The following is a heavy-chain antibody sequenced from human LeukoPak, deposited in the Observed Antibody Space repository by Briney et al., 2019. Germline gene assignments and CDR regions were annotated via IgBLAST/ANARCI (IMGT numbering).Heavy chain of an antibody. J-gene: IGHJ4*02. CDR2: IFYSGST. Sequence: SETLSLTCTVSGGSISSYYWSWIRQSPGKGLEWIGYIFYSGSTNYNSSLKSRVIISVDTSKTQFSLKLSSVTAADTAVYYCARHYYSDPFDYWGQGTLVTVSS. CDR3: ARHYYSDPFDY. CDR1: GGSISSYY. D-gene: IGHD4-17*01. V-gene: IGHV4-59*01.